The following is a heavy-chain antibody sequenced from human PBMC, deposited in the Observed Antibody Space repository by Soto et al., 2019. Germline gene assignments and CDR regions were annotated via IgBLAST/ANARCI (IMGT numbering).Heavy chain of an antibody. CDR1: GYTFTSYG. Sequence: QVQLVQSGAEVKKPGASVKVSCKASGYTFTSYGITWVRQAPGQGLEWMGWINPYNGNTNYAQKLQGRVTMTTYTSTRTAYVELRSLRSDDTAVYYCARTDSRPQDFDYWGQGTLVSVSS. CDR2: INPYNGNT. V-gene: IGHV1-18*01. J-gene: IGHJ4*02. CDR3: ARTDSRPQDFDY. D-gene: IGHD6-13*01.